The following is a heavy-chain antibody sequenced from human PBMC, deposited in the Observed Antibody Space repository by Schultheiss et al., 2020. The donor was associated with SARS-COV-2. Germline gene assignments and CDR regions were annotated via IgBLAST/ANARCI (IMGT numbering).Heavy chain of an antibody. Sequence: GGSLRLSCAASGFTFSSYSMNWVRQAPGKGLEWVSSISSSSSYIYYADSVKGRFTISRDNAKNSLYLQMNSLRAEDTAVYYCARVIAAAVTPDYWGQGTLVTVSS. CDR3: ARVIAAAVTPDY. CDR1: GFTFSSYS. J-gene: IGHJ4*02. V-gene: IGHV3-21*01. CDR2: ISSSSSYI. D-gene: IGHD6-13*01.